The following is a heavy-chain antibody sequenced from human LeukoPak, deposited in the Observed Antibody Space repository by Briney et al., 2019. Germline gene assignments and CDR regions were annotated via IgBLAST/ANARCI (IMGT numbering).Heavy chain of an antibody. Sequence: GASVKVSCKASGYTFTSYGISWVRQAPGQGLEWMGWISAYNGNTNYAQKLQGRVTMTTDTSTSTAYMELRSLRSDDTAVYYCATGPLWFGEFNYYMDVWGKGTTVTISS. J-gene: IGHJ6*03. V-gene: IGHV1-18*01. D-gene: IGHD3-10*01. CDR1: GYTFTSYG. CDR2: ISAYNGNT. CDR3: ATGPLWFGEFNYYMDV.